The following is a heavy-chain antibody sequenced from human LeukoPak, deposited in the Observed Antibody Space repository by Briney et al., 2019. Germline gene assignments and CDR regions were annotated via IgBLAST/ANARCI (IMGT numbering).Heavy chain of an antibody. CDR3: TTADFYDSSGYYLFGQAYYFDY. J-gene: IGHJ4*02. D-gene: IGHD3-22*01. CDR1: GFTFSNAW. CDR2: IKSKTDGGTT. V-gene: IGHV3-15*01. Sequence: PGGSLRLSCAASGFTFSNAWMSWVRQAPGKGLEWVGRIKSKTDGGTTDYAAAVKGRFTISRDDSKNTLYLQMNSLKTEDTAVYYCTTADFYDSSGYYLFGQAYYFDYWGQGTLVTVSS.